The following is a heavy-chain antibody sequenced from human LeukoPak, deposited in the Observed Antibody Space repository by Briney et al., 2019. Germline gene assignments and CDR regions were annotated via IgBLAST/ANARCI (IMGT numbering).Heavy chain of an antibody. Sequence: ASVKVSCKASGYTFTSYGISWVRQAPGQGLEWMGWISAYNGNTNYAQKLQGRVTMTTDTSTSTAYMELRSLRSDDTAVYYCARDSLSVLWFGELLDPKHWGIPKNYYYYGMDVWGQGTTVTVSS. V-gene: IGHV1-18*01. CDR2: ISAYNGNT. CDR1: GYTFTSYG. J-gene: IGHJ6*02. CDR3: ARDSLSVLWFGELLDPKHWGIPKNYYYYGMDV. D-gene: IGHD3-10*01.